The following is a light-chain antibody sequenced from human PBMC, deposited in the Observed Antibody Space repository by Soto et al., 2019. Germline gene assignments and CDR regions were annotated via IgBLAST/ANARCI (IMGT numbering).Light chain of an antibody. V-gene: IGKV3D-11*02. CDR2: GAS. Sequence: EIVMTQSPATLSVSPGERATLSCSASQSVSRSLAWYQQKPGQAPRLLIYGASSRATGIPDRFSGSGPGTDFTLTILRLEPEDFAVYYCQQRSNWLFGGGTKVDIK. CDR1: QSVSRS. J-gene: IGKJ4*01. CDR3: QQRSNWL.